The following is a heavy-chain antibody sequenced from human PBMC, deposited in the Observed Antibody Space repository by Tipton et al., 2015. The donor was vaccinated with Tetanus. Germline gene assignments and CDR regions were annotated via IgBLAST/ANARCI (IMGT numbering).Heavy chain of an antibody. V-gene: IGHV4-30-2*01. D-gene: IGHD1-26*01. CDR2: IYHTGST. CDR3: VRGRGSGAQSFGFEH. J-gene: IGHJ4*02. Sequence: TLSLTCAVSGGLLSTGGYSWGWIRQPPGQGLEWIGYIYHTGSTYYNPSLRGRATISTVGSTNPISLRLTPVTAPDTGVYFCVRGRGSGAQSFGFEHWGRGTQVIVSS. CDR1: GGLLSTGGYS.